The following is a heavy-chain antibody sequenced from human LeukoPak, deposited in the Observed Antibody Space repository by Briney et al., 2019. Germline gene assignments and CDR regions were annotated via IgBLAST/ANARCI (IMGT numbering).Heavy chain of an antibody. CDR2: ISGSGGST. D-gene: IGHD3-10*01. CDR3: AKVAMGYYGSGSLDY. J-gene: IGHJ4*02. CDR1: GFTFSSYA. Sequence: PGGSLRLSCAASGFTFSSYAMSWVRQAPGKGLEWVSAISGSGGSTYYADSVKGRFTISGDNSKNTLYLQMNSLRAEDTAVYYCAKVAMGYYGSGSLDYWGQGTLVTVSS. V-gene: IGHV3-23*01.